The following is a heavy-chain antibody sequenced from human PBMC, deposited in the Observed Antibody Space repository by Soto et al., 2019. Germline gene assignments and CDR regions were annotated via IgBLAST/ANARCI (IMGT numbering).Heavy chain of an antibody. CDR1: GGSFSGYY. Sequence: SETLSLTCAVYGGSFSGYYWSWIRQPPGKGLEWIGEINHSGSTNYNPSLKSRVTISVDTSKNQFSLKLSSVTAADTAVYYCAREYGVGSYYLHQCGMDFWGPGITLTLS. V-gene: IGHV4-34*01. CDR3: AREYGVGSYYLHQCGMDF. D-gene: IGHD3-10*01. CDR2: INHSGST. J-gene: IGHJ6*02.